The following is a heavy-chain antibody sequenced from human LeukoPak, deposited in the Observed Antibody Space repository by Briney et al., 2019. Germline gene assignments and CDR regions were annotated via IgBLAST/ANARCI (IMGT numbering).Heavy chain of an antibody. Sequence: ASVKVSCKASGYTFTGYYMHWVRQAPGQGLEGMGWINPNSGGTNYEQNFQGRVTMTRDTSISTAYMELSRLRSDDTAVYYCAREQVGGYSYGLDYWGQGTLVTVSS. CDR3: AREQVGGYSYGLDY. CDR1: GYTFTGYY. V-gene: IGHV1-2*02. J-gene: IGHJ4*02. CDR2: INPNSGGT. D-gene: IGHD5-18*01.